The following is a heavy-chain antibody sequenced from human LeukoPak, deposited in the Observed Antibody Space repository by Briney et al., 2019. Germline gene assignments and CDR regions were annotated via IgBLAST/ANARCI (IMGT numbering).Heavy chain of an antibody. J-gene: IGHJ4*02. V-gene: IGHV4-59*01. CDR2: NYYSGST. D-gene: IGHD5-18*01. CDR3: ARSRQIELWLEFDY. CDR1: GGSISSYY. Sequence: PSETLSLTCTVSGGSISSYYWRWMRQPPGKGLEWIGYNYYSGSTNYNPSLKSRVTISVDTSKNQFSLKLSSVTAADTAVYYCARSRQIELWLEFDYWGQGTLVTVSS.